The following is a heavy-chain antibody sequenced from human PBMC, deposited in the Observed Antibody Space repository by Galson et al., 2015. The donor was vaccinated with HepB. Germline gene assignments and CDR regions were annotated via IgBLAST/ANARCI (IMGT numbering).Heavy chain of an antibody. D-gene: IGHD6-6*01. CDR1: GLTFTDYS. CDR2: MNTYGSHI. Sequence: SLRLSCAASGLTFTDYSMNWLRQAPGKGLEWVSSMNTYGSHIYYAESVKGRFTISRDNAKNSLYLQMNCLRAEDTAVYYCARSIPYTSSGDYWGQGTLVTVS. J-gene: IGHJ4*02. CDR3: ARSIPYTSSGDY. V-gene: IGHV3-21*01.